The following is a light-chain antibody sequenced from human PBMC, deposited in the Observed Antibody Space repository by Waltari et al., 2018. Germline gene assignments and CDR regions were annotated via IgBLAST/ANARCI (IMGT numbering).Light chain of an antibody. V-gene: IGLV1-40*01. J-gene: IGLJ3*02. Sequence: QSVLTQPPSVSGAPGQRVTISCPGSGSNIGAGSDVPWYQQLQRAAPKLLIYGSTSRPLGVPDRFFGSTSGTSASLAITGLQAEDEADYYCQSYDTSLRVVFGGGTKLTVL. CDR3: QSYDTSLRVV. CDR2: GST. CDR1: GSNIGAGSD.